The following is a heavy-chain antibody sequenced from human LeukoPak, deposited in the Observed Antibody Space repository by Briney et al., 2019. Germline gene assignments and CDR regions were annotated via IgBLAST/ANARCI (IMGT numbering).Heavy chain of an antibody. CDR2: IYHSGST. CDR1: GGSISTYY. D-gene: IGHD6-6*01. Sequence: TSETLSLTCTVSGGSISTYYWNWIRQPPGKGLEWIGYIYHSGSTNYNPSLQSRVTISVDTSKNQFSLNLNSVTAADTAVYYCARGGAARLHFQNWGQGTLVTVSS. J-gene: IGHJ1*01. V-gene: IGHV4-59*01. CDR3: ARGGAARLHFQN.